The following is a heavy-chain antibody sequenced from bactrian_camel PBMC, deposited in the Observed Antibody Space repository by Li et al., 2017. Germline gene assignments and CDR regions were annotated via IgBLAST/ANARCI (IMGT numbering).Heavy chain of an antibody. J-gene: IGHJ6*01. D-gene: IGHD6*01. CDR2: IFGGSTT. CDR3: AAAEAHGSSCGDFGY. CDR1: GGSIKNYC. Sequence: HVQLVESGGGSVQAGGSLGLSCVASGGSIKNYCMGWLRQGPGKEREAVAGIFGGSTTYYADFVKGRFTVSQDVARNTMYLQMNNLKPEDTATYYCAAAEAHGSSCGDFGYWGQGTQVTV. V-gene: IGHV3S57*01.